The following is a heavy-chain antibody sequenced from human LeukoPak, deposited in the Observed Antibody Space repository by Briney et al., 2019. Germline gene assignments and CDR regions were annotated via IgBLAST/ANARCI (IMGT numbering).Heavy chain of an antibody. D-gene: IGHD2-15*01. Sequence: SETLSLTCTVPGGSISSSSYYWGWIRQPPGKGLEWIGSIYYSGSTYYNPSLKSRVTISVDTSKNQFSLKLSSVTAADTAVYYCARQGNVVVVAAQFDYWGQGTLVTVSS. CDR1: GGSISSSSYY. CDR2: IYYSGST. J-gene: IGHJ4*02. CDR3: ARQGNVVVVAAQFDY. V-gene: IGHV4-39*01.